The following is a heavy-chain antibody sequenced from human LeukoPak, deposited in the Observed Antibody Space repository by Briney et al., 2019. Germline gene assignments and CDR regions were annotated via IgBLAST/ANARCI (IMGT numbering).Heavy chain of an antibody. J-gene: IGHJ5*02. V-gene: IGHV3-21*01. D-gene: IGHD3-16*01. CDR3: AREGVSLGWNWFDP. CDR1: GFTFSSYS. CDR2: ISSSSYI. Sequence: GGSLRLSCAASGFTFSSYSMNWVRQAPGKGLEWVSSISSSSYIYYADSVKGRFTISRDNAKNSLYLQMNSLRAEDTAVYYCAREGVSLGWNWFDPWGQGTLVTVSS.